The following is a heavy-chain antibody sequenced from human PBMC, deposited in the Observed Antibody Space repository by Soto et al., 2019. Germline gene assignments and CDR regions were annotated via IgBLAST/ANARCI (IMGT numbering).Heavy chain of an antibody. D-gene: IGHD1-26*01. CDR2: ITPVSETA. Sequence: QVQLVQSGAEVQKTGSSVKVSCKASGGTLDSQGISWFRQAPGQGLEWMGRITPVSETANYAQRFQGRVTITADKSTSTAYMELSGLKSDDTAVYYCARGRLTATKSGARGAFEIWGQGTMIIVSS. V-gene: IGHV1-69*06. CDR1: GGTLDSQG. J-gene: IGHJ3*02. CDR3: ARGRLTATKSGARGAFEI.